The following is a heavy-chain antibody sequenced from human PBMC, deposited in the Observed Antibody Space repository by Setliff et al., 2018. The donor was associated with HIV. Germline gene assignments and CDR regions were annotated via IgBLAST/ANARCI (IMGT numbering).Heavy chain of an antibody. CDR2: IKTQPSNYAT. D-gene: IGHD2-21*01. J-gene: IGHJ5*02. CDR3: AASADGDCATTSCTNWFDP. V-gene: IGHV3-73*01. Sequence: PGGSLSLSCAASGLIFNNYAAHWVRQAPGKGLEWVGRIKTQPSNYATAYGASIEGRFTISRDDSKSTAYLQLSSLKVDDTAMYFCAASADGDCATTSCTNWFDPWGQGTLVTVSS. CDR1: GLIFNNYA.